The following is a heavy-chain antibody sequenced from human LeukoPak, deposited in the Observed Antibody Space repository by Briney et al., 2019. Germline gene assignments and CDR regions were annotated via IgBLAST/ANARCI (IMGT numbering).Heavy chain of an antibody. CDR3: ARPEVVGGTYYYYYYMDV. Sequence: PGGSLRLSCAASGFTFSDYYMSWIRQAPGKGLEWVSYISSSGGTTYYADSVRSRFTISRDNARNSLYLQMNTLRVEDTAVYFCARPEVVGGTYYYYYYMDVWGKGTTATVSS. CDR2: ISSSGGTT. CDR1: GFTFSDYY. D-gene: IGHD2-15*01. J-gene: IGHJ6*03. V-gene: IGHV3-11*01.